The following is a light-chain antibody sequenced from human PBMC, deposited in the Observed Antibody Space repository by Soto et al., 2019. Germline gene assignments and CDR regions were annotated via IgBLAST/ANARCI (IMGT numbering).Light chain of an antibody. J-gene: IGKJ1*01. CDR3: QQRSNWPLSWT. CDR1: QSVSSY. V-gene: IGKV3-11*01. Sequence: EIVLPQSPATLSLSPGERATLSCRASQSVSSYLAWYQQKPGQAPRLLIYDASNRATGIPARFSGSGSGTDFTLTISSLEPEDFAVYYCQQRSNWPLSWTFGQGTKVDIK. CDR2: DAS.